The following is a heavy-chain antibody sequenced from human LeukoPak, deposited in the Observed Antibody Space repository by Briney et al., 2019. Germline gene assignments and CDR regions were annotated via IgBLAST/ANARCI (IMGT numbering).Heavy chain of an antibody. CDR1: GFTFSSYA. D-gene: IGHD3-10*01. J-gene: IGHJ6*02. V-gene: IGHV3-30-3*01. CDR2: ISYDGSHK. CDR3: ARVMLLLWFGESVGMDV. Sequence: GRSLRLSCAASGFTFSSYAMHWVRQAPGKGLEWVAFISYDGSHKYYADSVKGRFTISRDNSKNTLYLQMNSLRAEDTAVYYCARVMLLLWFGESVGMDVWGQGTTVTVSS.